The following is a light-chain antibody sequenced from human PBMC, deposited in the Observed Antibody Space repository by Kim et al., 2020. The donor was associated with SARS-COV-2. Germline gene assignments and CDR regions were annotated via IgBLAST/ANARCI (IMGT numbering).Light chain of an antibody. J-gene: IGLJ2*01. CDR2: INTDGSH. CDR3: QTWDTAVVVV. Sequence: QPVLTQSPSASASLGTSVKLTCTLSSGHSRNPIAWHQQQPEKGPRFLMLINTDGSHRKGDGIPDRFSASGSGAERYLSISSLQSEDEADYYCQTWDTAVVVVFGGGTQLTVL. CDR1: SGHSRNP. V-gene: IGLV4-69*01.